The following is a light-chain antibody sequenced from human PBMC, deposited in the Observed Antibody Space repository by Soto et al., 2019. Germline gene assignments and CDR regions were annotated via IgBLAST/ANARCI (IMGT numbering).Light chain of an antibody. CDR1: QSISSY. J-gene: IGKJ4*01. CDR2: AAS. CDR3: QQSYRTPLT. Sequence: DIQMTQSPSSLSASVGDRVTITCRASQSISSYLNWYQQKPGKAPKLLIYAASSLQSGVTSRFSGSGSGKDFTITISSLQPEDFATYYRQQSYRTPLTFGGGTQVEIK. V-gene: IGKV1-39*01.